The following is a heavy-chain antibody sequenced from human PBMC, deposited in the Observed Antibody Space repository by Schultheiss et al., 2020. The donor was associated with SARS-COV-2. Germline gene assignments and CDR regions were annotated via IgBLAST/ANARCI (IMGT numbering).Heavy chain of an antibody. CDR2: ISYSGST. CDR3: ASTGGGDSAPY. J-gene: IGHJ4*02. D-gene: IGHD2-21*02. Sequence: SETLSLTCTVSGGSISSSSYYWGWIRQPPGKGLEWIGSISYSGSTYYNPSLKSRVTISVDTSKNQFSLKLSSVTAADTAVYYCASTGGGDSAPYWGQGTLVTVSS. CDR1: GGSISSSSYY. V-gene: IGHV4-39*01.